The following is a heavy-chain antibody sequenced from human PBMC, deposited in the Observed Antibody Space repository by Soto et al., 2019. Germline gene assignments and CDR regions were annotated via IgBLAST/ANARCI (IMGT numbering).Heavy chain of an antibody. J-gene: IGHJ5*02. CDR2: IGPESGAT. V-gene: IGHV1-2*02. D-gene: IGHD2-2*02. Sequence: ASVKISCKASGYTFTGHYIHWVRQAPEQGPEWMGEIGPESGATRYAQKFRGRVTMTRDMSITTVYMELNNLSPDDTAVYYCARGRRYCSSTSCYKSDWFDPWGQGTLVTVSS. CDR1: GYTFTGHY. CDR3: ARGRRYCSSTSCYKSDWFDP.